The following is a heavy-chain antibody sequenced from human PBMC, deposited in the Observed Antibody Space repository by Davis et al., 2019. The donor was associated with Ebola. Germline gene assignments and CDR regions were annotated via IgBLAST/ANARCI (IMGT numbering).Heavy chain of an antibody. CDR1: GFTFSSYW. CDR3: ARVITFGGVIVPYFDY. Sequence: GESLKISCAASGFTFSSYWMHWVRQAPGKGLVWVSRINSDGSSTSYADSVKGRFTISRDNAKNSLYLQMNSLRAEDTAVYYCARVITFGGVIVPYFDYWGQGTLVTVSS. D-gene: IGHD3-16*02. V-gene: IGHV3-74*01. CDR2: INSDGSST. J-gene: IGHJ4*02.